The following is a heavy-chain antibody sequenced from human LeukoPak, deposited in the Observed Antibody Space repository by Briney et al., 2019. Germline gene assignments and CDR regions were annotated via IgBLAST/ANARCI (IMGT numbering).Heavy chain of an antibody. CDR1: GGSFSGYY. CDR3: ARDIVVVPATSPNWFDP. V-gene: IGHV4-34*01. D-gene: IGHD2-2*01. CDR2: INHSGST. J-gene: IGHJ5*02. Sequence: SETLSLTCAVYGGSFSGYYWSWIRQPPGKGPEWIGEINHSGSTNYNPPLKSRVTISVDTSKNQFSLKLSSVTAADTAVYYCARDIVVVPATSPNWFDPWGQGTLVTVSS.